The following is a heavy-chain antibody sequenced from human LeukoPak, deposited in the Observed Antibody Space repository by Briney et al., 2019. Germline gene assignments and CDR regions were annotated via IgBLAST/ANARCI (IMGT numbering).Heavy chain of an antibody. CDR2: IYYSGNT. Sequence: SETLSLTCTVSGDSIGSYSWNWIRQPPGKGLEWIGYIYYSGNTNYNPSLKSRVTISVDTSKNQFSLKLSSVTAADTAVYYCARDFYDTSTYYYVDAFDIWGQGAMVTVSS. D-gene: IGHD3-22*01. CDR1: GDSIGSYS. V-gene: IGHV4-59*01. J-gene: IGHJ3*02. CDR3: ARDFYDTSTYYYVDAFDI.